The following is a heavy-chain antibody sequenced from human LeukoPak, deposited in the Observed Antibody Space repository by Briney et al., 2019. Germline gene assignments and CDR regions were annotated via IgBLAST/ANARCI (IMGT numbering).Heavy chain of an antibody. CDR2: ISGSGGST. D-gene: IGHD4-17*01. CDR3: SKDMSFGDYNDDY. J-gene: IGHJ4*02. CDR1: GFTFSSYA. V-gene: IGHV3-23*01. Sequence: GGSLTLSCAASGFTFSSYAMSWVRQAPGKGLEWVSSISGSGGSTYYADSVKGRFTISRDNSKNTLYLQMNSLRAEDTAIYYCSKDMSFGDYNDDYWGQGTLVTVSS.